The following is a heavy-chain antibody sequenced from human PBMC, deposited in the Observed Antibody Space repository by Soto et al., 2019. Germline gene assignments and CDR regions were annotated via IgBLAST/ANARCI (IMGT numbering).Heavy chain of an antibody. CDR1: GGTFSSYA. CDR3: ARGVRYFDLYYYYGMDV. Sequence: SVKVSCKSSGGTFSSYAISCVRQAPGQGLEWMGGIIPIFGTANYAQKFQGRVTITADESTSTAYMELSSLRAEDTAVYYCARGVRYFDLYYYYGMDVWGQGTTVTVSS. CDR2: IIPIFGTA. D-gene: IGHD3-9*01. J-gene: IGHJ6*02. V-gene: IGHV1-69*13.